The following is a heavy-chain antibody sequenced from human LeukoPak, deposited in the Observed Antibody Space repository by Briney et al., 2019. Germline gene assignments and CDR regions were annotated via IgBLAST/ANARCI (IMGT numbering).Heavy chain of an antibody. J-gene: IGHJ4*02. CDR3: AKDQQLYSSTRAGSPFDY. CDR1: GFTFRNYA. CDR2: ISDGGGTT. V-gene: IGHV3-23*01. D-gene: IGHD6-13*01. Sequence: PGGSLRLSCAASGFTFRNYAMSWVRQAPGKGLEWVSVISDGGGTTYYADSVKGRFTISRDNSKNTLFLQMNSLRDEDTAVYFCAKDQQLYSSTRAGSPFDYWGQGTLVTVSS.